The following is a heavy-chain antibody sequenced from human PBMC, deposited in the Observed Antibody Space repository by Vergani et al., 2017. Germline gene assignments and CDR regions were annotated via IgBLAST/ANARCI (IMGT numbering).Heavy chain of an antibody. CDR2: INPNSGGT. V-gene: IGHV1-2*02. CDR1: GGTFSNYG. J-gene: IGHJ5*02. Sequence: QVLMVQSGAEVKKPGSSVKVSCKASGGTFSNYGISWVRQAPGQGLEWMGWINPNSGGTNYAQKFQGRVTMTRDTSISTAYMELSRLRSDDTAVYYCARGLFRQTGTTVDPWGQGTLVTVSS. CDR3: ARGLFRQTGTTVDP. D-gene: IGHD1-7*01.